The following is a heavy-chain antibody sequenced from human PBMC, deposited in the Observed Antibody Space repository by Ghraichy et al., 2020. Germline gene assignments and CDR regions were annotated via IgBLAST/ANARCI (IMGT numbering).Heavy chain of an antibody. CDR3: AKGTRTIFGVVTPPYFDY. V-gene: IGHV3-23*01. CDR2: ISGSGGST. D-gene: IGHD3-3*01. Sequence: GGSLRLSCAASGFTFSSYAMSWVRQAPGKGLEWVSAISGSGGSTYYADSVKGRFTISRDNSKNTLYLQMNSLRAEDTAVYYCAKGTRTIFGVVTPPYFDYWGQGTLVTVSS. CDR1: GFTFSSYA. J-gene: IGHJ4*02.